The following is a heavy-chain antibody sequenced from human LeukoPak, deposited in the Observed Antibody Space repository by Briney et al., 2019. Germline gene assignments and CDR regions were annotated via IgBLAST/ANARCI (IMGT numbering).Heavy chain of an antibody. J-gene: IGHJ4*02. V-gene: IGHV3-7*01. Sequence: GGSLRLSCAASGFTFSSYWMSWVRQAPGKAPEWVANIKQDGSDKYYVDSVKGRFTISRDNAKNSLYLQMNSLRADDTAVYYCCRTPGGANMWDHWGQGTLVTVSS. CDR3: CRTPGGANMWDH. CDR2: IKQDGSDK. D-gene: IGHD4/OR15-4a*01. CDR1: GFTFSSYW.